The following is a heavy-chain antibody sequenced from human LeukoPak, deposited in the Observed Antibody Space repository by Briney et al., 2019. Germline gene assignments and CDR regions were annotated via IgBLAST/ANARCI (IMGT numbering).Heavy chain of an antibody. V-gene: IGHV3-23*01. Sequence: GGSLRLSCAASEFTFSSYAMSWVRQAPGKGLEWVSAISGSGGSTYYADSVKGRFTISRDNSKNTLYLQMNSLRAEDTAMYYCAKDGDAYTEFYYYYMDVWGKGTTVTVSS. CDR2: ISGSGGST. CDR1: EFTFSSYA. CDR3: AKDGDAYTEFYYYYMDV. D-gene: IGHD5-24*01. J-gene: IGHJ6*03.